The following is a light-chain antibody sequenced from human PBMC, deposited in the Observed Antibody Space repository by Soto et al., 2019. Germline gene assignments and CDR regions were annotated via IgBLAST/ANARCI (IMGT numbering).Light chain of an antibody. V-gene: IGLV2-14*01. CDR3: YSYAGSTTSYV. CDR1: SSDVGGYNY. CDR2: DVT. Sequence: QSALTQPASVSGSPGQSIAISCTGTSSDVGGYNYVSWYQQHPGKAPKLMIYDVTSRPSGVSDRFSGSKSGNTASLTISGLQAEDEADYYCYSYAGSTTSYVFGTGTKLTVL. J-gene: IGLJ1*01.